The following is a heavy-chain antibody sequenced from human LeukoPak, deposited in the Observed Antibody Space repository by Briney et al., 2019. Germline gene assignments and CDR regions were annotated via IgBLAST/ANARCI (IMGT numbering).Heavy chain of an antibody. J-gene: IGHJ6*03. CDR3: ARDLTGIRYYYYMDV. CDR1: GFSFIRHA. CDR2: ISFDGRDK. Sequence: QPGKSLRLSCAASGFSFIRHAMHWVRQAPGKGLEWVTGISFDGRDKYYADSVEGRFTISRGNSKNTLTLQMNSLRAEDTAVYYCARDLTGIRYYYYMDVWGKGTTVTVSS. D-gene: IGHD1-14*01. V-gene: IGHV3-30*04.